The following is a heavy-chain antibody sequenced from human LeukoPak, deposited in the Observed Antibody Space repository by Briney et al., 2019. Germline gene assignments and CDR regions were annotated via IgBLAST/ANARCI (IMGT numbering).Heavy chain of an antibody. CDR3: MKGGYSSSWYNWFDP. V-gene: IGHV3-64D*09. CDR1: GFTFSSYA. Sequence: PGGSLRLSCSASGFTFSSYAMHWVRQAPGKGLEYVSAISNNGGSTYHADSVKGRFSISRDNSGNTLYLQMSSLRAEDTAVYYCMKGGYSSSWYNWFDPWGQGTLVTVSS. CDR2: ISNNGGST. J-gene: IGHJ5*02. D-gene: IGHD6-13*01.